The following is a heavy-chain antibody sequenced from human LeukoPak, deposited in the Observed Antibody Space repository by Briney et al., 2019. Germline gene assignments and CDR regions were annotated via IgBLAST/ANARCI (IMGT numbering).Heavy chain of an antibody. CDR2: IDPSDSYT. CDR3: ARGHPHYGDYEVDP. D-gene: IGHD4-17*01. Sequence: GESLKISCKGSGYRFTSYWIDWVRQMPGKGLEWMGRIDPSDSYTNYSPSFQGHVTISADNSISTAYLQWSGLKASDTAMYYCARGHPHYGDYEVDPWGQGTLVTVSS. J-gene: IGHJ5*02. V-gene: IGHV5-10-1*01. CDR1: GYRFTSYW.